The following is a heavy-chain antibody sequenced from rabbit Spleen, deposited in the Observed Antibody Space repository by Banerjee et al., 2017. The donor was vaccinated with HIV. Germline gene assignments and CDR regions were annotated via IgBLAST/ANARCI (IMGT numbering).Heavy chain of an antibody. CDR2: LYTGNGKA. D-gene: IGHD1-1*01. J-gene: IGHJ4*01. CDR3: ARDLPDIIGWNFGW. CDR1: GVSFSGSSY. Sequence: QEQLVESGGDLVKPGASLTLTCIASGVSFSGSSYMCWVRQAPGKGLEWIGCLYTGNGKALYASWAKGQYTFSKTSSTTVTLEITSLTAADTATYCCARDLPDIIGWNFGWWGPGTLVTVS. V-gene: IGHV1S45*01.